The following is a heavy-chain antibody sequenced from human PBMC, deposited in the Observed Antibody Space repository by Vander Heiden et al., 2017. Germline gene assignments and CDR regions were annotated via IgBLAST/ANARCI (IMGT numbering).Heavy chain of an antibody. D-gene: IGHD2-21*02. V-gene: IGHV3-30*04. J-gene: IGHJ4*02. CDR1: GFPFSSYA. CDR2: ISYDGSNK. CDR3: ARDGPYCGGDCYFGFDY. Sequence: QVQLVESGGGLVQPGRSLRLSCAASGFPFSSYAMHWVRQAPGKGLEWVAVISYDGSNKYYADSVKGRFTISRDNSKNTLYLQMNSLRAEDTAVYYCARDGPYCGGDCYFGFDYWGQGTLVTVSS.